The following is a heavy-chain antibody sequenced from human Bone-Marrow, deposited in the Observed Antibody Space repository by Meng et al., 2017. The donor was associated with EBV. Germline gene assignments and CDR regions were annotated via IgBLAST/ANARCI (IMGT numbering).Heavy chain of an antibody. Sequence: GDLGGSGGGLVQPGGSLRLSCAASGFTFSSYAMSWVRQAPGKGLGWVSAISGSGGSTYYADSVKGRFTISRDNSKNTLYLQMNSLRAEDTAVYYCAILELDDYWGQGTLVTVSS. J-gene: IGHJ4*02. V-gene: IGHV3-23*04. D-gene: IGHD1-26*01. CDR2: ISGSGGST. CDR1: GFTFSSYA. CDR3: AILELDDY.